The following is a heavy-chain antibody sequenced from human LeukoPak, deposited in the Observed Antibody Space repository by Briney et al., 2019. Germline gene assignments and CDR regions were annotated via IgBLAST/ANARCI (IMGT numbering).Heavy chain of an antibody. CDR3: ARLSKSGHEIDY. CDR2: IDSSGTT. CDR1: GGSFTTYY. J-gene: IGHJ4*02. D-gene: IGHD2-2*01. V-gene: IGHV4-4*07. Sequence: SETLSLTCTVSGGSFTTYYWSWIRQPAGRGLEWIGHIDSSGTTNYNPSLKSRVTMSTDPSKNQFSLKLSSVTAADTAIYYCARLSKSGHEIDYWGQGTLVTVSS.